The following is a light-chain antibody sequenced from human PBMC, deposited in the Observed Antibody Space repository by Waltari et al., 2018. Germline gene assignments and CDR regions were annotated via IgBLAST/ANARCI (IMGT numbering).Light chain of an antibody. CDR2: YNN. CDR1: NIGSQS. Sequence: SYVLTQPPSVSVAPGETARITCGGNNIGSQSVQWYQQEPGQAHILVIYYNNDRPLGIPERFSGSNSGNTATLTISRVDAGDEADYYCQVWDSDSDHVVFGGGTKLAVL. V-gene: IGLV3-21*01. J-gene: IGLJ2*01. CDR3: QVWDSDSDHVV.